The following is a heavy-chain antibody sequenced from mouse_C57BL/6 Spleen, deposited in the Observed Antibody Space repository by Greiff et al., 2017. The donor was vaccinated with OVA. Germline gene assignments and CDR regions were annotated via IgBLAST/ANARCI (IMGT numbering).Heavy chain of an antibody. CDR3: ATLYGNYVGYYAMDY. J-gene: IGHJ4*01. D-gene: IGHD2-1*01. Sequence: VQLQQPGAELVRPGSSVKLSCKASGYTFTSYWMDWVKQRPGQGLEWIGNIYPSDSETHYNQKFKDKATLTVDKSSSTAYMQLSSLTSEDSAVYYCATLYGNYVGYYAMDYWGQGTSVTVSS. CDR1: GYTFTSYW. CDR2: IYPSDSET. V-gene: IGHV1-61*01.